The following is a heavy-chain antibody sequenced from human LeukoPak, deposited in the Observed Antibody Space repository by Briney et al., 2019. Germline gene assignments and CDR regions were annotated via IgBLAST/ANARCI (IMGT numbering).Heavy chain of an antibody. CDR2: ISSDGSNK. CDR1: GSTFSSYG. Sequence: GGSLRLPCAASGSTFSSYGMHWVRQAPGKGLEWVAFISSDGSNKYYADSVKGRFTTSRDNSKNTLYLQMNSLRAEDMAVYYCDPHDSSSHFWGQGTLVTVSS. V-gene: IGHV3-30*03. J-gene: IGHJ4*02. D-gene: IGHD6-6*01. CDR3: DPHDSSSHF.